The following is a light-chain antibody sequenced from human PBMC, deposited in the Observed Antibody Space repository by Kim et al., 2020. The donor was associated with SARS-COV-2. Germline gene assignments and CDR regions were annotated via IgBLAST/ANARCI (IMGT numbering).Light chain of an antibody. CDR1: QGSRSY. J-gene: IGKJ1*01. CDR3: QQLDTPAWT. CDR2: AAS. Sequence: ASVGHRVPSTCRASQGSRSYVALYQQKPGKAPKLLIYAASTLHSGVPSRFSGRGSGTDFTLTITNLQPEDCATYYCQQLDTPAWTFGPGTKVDIK. V-gene: IGKV1-9*01.